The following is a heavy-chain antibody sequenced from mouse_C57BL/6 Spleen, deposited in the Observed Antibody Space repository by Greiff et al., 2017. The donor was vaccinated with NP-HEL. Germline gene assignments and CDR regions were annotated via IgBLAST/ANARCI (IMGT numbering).Heavy chain of an antibody. CDR2: IDPSDSPT. CDR3: ARYYDGSSYAMDY. J-gene: IGHJ4*01. CDR1: GYTFTSYW. V-gene: IGHV1-50*01. Sequence: QVQLQQPGAELVKPGASVKLSCKASGYTFTSYWMQWVKQRPGQGLEWIGEIDPSDSPTNYNQKFKGKATLTVDTSSSKAYMQLSSLTSEDAAVYYCARYYDGSSYAMDYWGQGTSVTVSS. D-gene: IGHD1-1*01.